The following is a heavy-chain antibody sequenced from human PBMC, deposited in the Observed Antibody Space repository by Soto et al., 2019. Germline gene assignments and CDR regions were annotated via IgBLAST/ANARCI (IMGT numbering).Heavy chain of an antibody. D-gene: IGHD3-3*01. J-gene: IGHJ4*02. CDR1: GFTFSNFG. CDR3: VKGSDVARQELDY. Sequence: QVQLVESGGGVVQPGRSLRLSCAASGFTFSNFGMHWVRQAPGKGLEWVAAISADGSDKYFSGSVKGRFTISRDNSKNTLFLQMNSLRLEDTDVYYCVKGSDVARQELDYWGQGTLVTVSS. V-gene: IGHV3-30*18. CDR2: ISADGSDK.